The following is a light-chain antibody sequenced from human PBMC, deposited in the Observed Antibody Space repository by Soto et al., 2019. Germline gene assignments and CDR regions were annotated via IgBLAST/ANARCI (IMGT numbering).Light chain of an antibody. J-gene: IGLJ1*01. V-gene: IGLV2-14*01. CDR2: EVN. CDR3: SSFTSTSTYV. CDR1: SSDVGGYNY. Sequence: QSVLTQPASVSESPGQSVTISCTGTSSDVGGYNYVSWYQQYPGKAPKLMIYEVNNRPSGISNRFSGSKSGNTASLTISGLQAEDEADYYCSSFTSTSTYVFGTGTKLTVL.